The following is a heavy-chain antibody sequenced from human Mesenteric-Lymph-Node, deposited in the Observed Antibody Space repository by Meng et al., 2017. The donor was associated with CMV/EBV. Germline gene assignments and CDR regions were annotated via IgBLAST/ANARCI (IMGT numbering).Heavy chain of an antibody. CDR3: AKSRSSTPGIVDD. CDR2: IYGTGIT. D-gene: IGHD2/OR15-2a*01. CDR1: GVSVTSGAYH. J-gene: IGHJ4*02. V-gene: IGHV4-61*08. Sequence: QVQLRDPGPGLVKPSQTLSLTCIVSGVSVTSGAYHWSWIRPSPGKGLEWIGYIYGTGITIYNPSLKSRVTILLETSKNQFSLKLNSVTTADTAVYYCAKSRSSTPGIVDDWGQGTLVTVSS.